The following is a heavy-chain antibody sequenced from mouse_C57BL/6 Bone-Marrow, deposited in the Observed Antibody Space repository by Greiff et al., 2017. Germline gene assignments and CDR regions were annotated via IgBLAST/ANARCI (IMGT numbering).Heavy chain of an antibody. CDR1: GFTFSSYG. Sequence: DVMLVESGGDLVKPGGSLKLSCAASGFTFSSYGMSWVRQTPDKRLEWVATISSGGSYTYYPDSVKGRFPISRDNAKNTLYLQMSSLKSEDTAMYYCARQRTGYYFDYWGQGTTLTVSS. CDR2: ISSGGSYT. CDR3: ARQRTGYYFDY. J-gene: IGHJ2*01. D-gene: IGHD4-1*01. V-gene: IGHV5-6*02.